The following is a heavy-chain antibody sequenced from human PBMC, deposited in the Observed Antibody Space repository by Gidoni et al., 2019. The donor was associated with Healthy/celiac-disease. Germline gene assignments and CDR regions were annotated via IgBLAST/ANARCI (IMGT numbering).Heavy chain of an antibody. CDR2: ISGSGGST. V-gene: IGHV3-23*01. Sequence: EVQLLESGGGLVQPGGSLRLSCAASGFPFSSYAMSWVRQAPGKGLEWVSAISGSGGSTYYADSVKGRFTISRDNSKNTLYLQMNSLRAEDTAVYYCAKCWGDFWSGPNWFDPWGQGTLVTVSS. CDR1: GFPFSSYA. D-gene: IGHD3-3*01. CDR3: AKCWGDFWSGPNWFDP. J-gene: IGHJ5*02.